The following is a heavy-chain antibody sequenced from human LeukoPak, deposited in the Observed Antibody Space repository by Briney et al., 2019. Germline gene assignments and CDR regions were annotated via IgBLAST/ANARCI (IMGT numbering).Heavy chain of an antibody. CDR2: ISYDGSNK. Sequence: GGSLRLSCAASGFTFSSYAMHWVRQAPGKGLEWVAVISYDGSNKYYADSVKGRFTISRDNSKNTLFLQMNSLRAEDTAVFYCARDLTLRFLGMDVWGQGTTVTVSS. J-gene: IGHJ6*02. D-gene: IGHD3-3*01. CDR3: ARDLTLRFLGMDV. CDR1: GFTFSSYA. V-gene: IGHV3-30*04.